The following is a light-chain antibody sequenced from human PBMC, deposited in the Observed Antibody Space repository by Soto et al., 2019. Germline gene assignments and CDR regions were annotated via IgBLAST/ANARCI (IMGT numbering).Light chain of an antibody. CDR2: AAS. Sequence: DIQMTQSPSSLSASVGDRVTITCRASQDISNFLVWFQHKPGKVPNLLIYAASTLQSGVPSRFSGSGSGTDFTLTISSLQPEDVATDFCQKYNSAPFTFGPGTTVDIK. CDR3: QKYNSAPFT. J-gene: IGKJ3*01. V-gene: IGKV1-27*01. CDR1: QDISNF.